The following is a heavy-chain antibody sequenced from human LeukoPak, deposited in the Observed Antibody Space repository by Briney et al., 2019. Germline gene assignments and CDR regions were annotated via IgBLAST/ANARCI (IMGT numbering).Heavy chain of an antibody. D-gene: IGHD6-25*01. V-gene: IGHV3-48*01. CDR3: ARDWRRALDY. J-gene: IGHJ4*02. CDR2: ISSSSSTI. CDR1: GFTFSSYA. Sequence: PGGSLRLSCAASGFTFSSYAMSWVRQAPGKGLEWVSYISSSSSTIYYADSVKGRFTISRDNAKNSLYLQMNSLRAEDTAVYYCARDWRRALDYWGQGTLVTVSS.